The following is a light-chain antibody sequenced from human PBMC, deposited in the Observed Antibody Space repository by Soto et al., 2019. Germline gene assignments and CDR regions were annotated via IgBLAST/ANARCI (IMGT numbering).Light chain of an antibody. Sequence: EVVLTQSPATLSLSPGERAILSCRASHNVEKYLVWYQQKPGQAPRLLIYDTSNRATGIPARFSGSGSETDFTLTISSLEPEDFAFYYCQQRKYWPPLTFGGGTKVELK. J-gene: IGKJ4*01. CDR3: QQRKYWPPLT. CDR2: DTS. CDR1: HNVEKY. V-gene: IGKV3-11*01.